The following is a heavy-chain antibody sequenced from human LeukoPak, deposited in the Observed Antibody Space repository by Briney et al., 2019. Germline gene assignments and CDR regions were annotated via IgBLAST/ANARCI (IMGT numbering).Heavy chain of an antibody. D-gene: IGHD5-12*01. CDR1: GGSISSYY. V-gene: IGHV4-59*01. CDR2: IYYSGST. Sequence: SETLSLTCTVSGGSISSYYWSWIRQPPGKGLEWIGYIYYSGSTNYNPSLKSRVTISVDTSKNQFSLKLSSVTAADTAVYYCARDLHSGYADAFDIWGQGTMVTVSS. J-gene: IGHJ3*02. CDR3: ARDLHSGYADAFDI.